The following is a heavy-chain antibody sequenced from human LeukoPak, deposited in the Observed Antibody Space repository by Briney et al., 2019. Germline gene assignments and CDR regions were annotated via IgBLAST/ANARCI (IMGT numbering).Heavy chain of an antibody. D-gene: IGHD3-10*01. CDR2: IISDGSS. V-gene: IGHV3-74*01. J-gene: IGHJ5*02. CDR1: GFTLSNYW. Sequence: GGSLRLSCEASGFTLSNYWMYWVRQAPGKGLVWVSRIISDGSSNYADSVKGRFTISRDNAKNTLYLQMNSLRAEDTAVCYCVRGVYASGSSPWGQGTLVIVSS. CDR3: VRGVYASGSSP.